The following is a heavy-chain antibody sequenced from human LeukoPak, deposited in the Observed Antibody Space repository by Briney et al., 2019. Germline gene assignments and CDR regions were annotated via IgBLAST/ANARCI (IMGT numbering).Heavy chain of an antibody. D-gene: IGHD3-10*01. CDR2: ISSSRSYI. Sequence: GGSLRLSCAASGFTFSSYSMNWVRQAPGKGLEWVSSISSSRSYIYYADSVKGRFTISRDNAKNSLYRQMNSLRAEDTAVYYCASYGGSGRFLYWGQGTLVTVPS. CDR1: GFTFSSYS. J-gene: IGHJ4*02. CDR3: ASYGGSGRFLY. V-gene: IGHV3-21*01.